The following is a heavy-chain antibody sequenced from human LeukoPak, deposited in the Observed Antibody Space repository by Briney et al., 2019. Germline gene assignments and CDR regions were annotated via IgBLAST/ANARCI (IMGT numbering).Heavy chain of an antibody. Sequence: VASVKVSCKASGVTFSSYAISWVRQAPGQGLEWMGGIIPIFGTANYAQKFQGRVTITTDESTSSAYMELSSLRSEDTAVYYSAGGQGLPWLLGAFDIWGQGTMVTVSS. J-gene: IGHJ3*02. D-gene: IGHD2-21*02. CDR3: AGGQGLPWLLGAFDI. CDR2: IIPIFGTA. V-gene: IGHV1-69*05. CDR1: GVTFSSYA.